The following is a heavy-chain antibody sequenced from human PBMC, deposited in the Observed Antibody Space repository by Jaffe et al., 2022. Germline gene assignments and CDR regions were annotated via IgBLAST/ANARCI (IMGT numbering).Heavy chain of an antibody. J-gene: IGHJ5*02. V-gene: IGHV3-48*03. CDR3: AREYYGSGLWFDP. CDR2: ISSSGSTI. D-gene: IGHD3-10*01. Sequence: EVQLVESGGGLVQPGGSLRLSCAASGFTFSSYEMNWVRQAPGKGLEWVSYISSSGSTIYYADSVKGRFTISRDNAKNSLYLQMNSLRAEDTAVYYCAREYYGSGLWFDPWGQGTLVTVSS. CDR1: GFTFSSYE.